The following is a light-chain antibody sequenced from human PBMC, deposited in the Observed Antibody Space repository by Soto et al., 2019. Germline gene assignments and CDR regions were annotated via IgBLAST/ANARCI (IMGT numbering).Light chain of an antibody. Sequence: QSALTQPASVSGSPGQSITISCTGTSSDVGGYNYVSWYQQHPGKAPKVMIYDVINRPSGVSNRFSGSKSGNTASLTISGLQAEDEAEYYCSSYTISGTRVFGGGTKVTVL. J-gene: IGLJ2*01. CDR1: SSDVGGYNY. V-gene: IGLV2-14*01. CDR3: SSYTISGTRV. CDR2: DVI.